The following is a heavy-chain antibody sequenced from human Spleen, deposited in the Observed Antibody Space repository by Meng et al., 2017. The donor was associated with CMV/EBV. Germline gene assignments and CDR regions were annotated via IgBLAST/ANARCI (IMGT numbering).Heavy chain of an antibody. CDR1: GGSFSGYY. CDR2: INHSGST. V-gene: IGHV4-34*01. Sequence: SETLSLTCAVYGGSFSGYYWSWIRQPPGKGLEWIGEINHSGSTNYNPSLKSRVTISVDTSKNQFSLKLSSVTAADTAVYYCAREGEFGYVRYAFDVWGQGTMVTVSS. CDR3: AREGEFGYVRYAFDV. D-gene: IGHD5-12*01. J-gene: IGHJ3*01.